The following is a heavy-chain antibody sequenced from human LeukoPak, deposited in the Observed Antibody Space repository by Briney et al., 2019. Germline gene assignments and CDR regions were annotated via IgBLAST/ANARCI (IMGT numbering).Heavy chain of an antibody. CDR3: ARDAPPGWTHTGRVNYFDY. V-gene: IGHV3-48*01. Sequence: GGSLRLSCAASGFTFSSYSMNWVRQAPGKGLEWVSYISSSSSTIYYADSVKGRFTISRDNAKNSLYLQMNNLRAEDTAVYYCARDAPPGWTHTGRVNYFDYWGQGTLVTVSS. J-gene: IGHJ4*02. CDR1: GFTFSSYS. D-gene: IGHD5-18*01. CDR2: ISSSSSTI.